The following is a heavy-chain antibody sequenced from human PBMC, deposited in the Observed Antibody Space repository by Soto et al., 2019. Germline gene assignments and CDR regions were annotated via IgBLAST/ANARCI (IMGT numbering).Heavy chain of an antibody. CDR3: ARGATRFDP. J-gene: IGHJ5*02. V-gene: IGHV4-34*01. CDR1: GGSFSGYY. D-gene: IGHD5-12*01. CDR2: INHSGST. Sequence: SETLSLTCAVYGGSFSGYYWSWIRQPPGKGLEWIGEINHSGSTNYNPSLESRVTISVDTSKNQFSLKLSSVTAADTAVYYCARGATRFDPWGQGTLVTVSS.